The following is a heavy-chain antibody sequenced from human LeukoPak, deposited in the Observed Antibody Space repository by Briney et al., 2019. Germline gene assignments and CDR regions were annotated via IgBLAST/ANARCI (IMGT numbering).Heavy chain of an antibody. Sequence: GGSLRLFCAASGFVFSDYGMHWLRQAPGKGLEWVAFVRYDGSNEYYADSMKGRFTISRDNSKNTLDLQMNNLRAEDTAVYSCAREFGGGYHSDGSKYWGQGTLVTVSS. CDR2: VRYDGSNE. CDR1: GFVFSDYG. J-gene: IGHJ4*02. D-gene: IGHD2-21*02. CDR3: AREFGGGYHSDGSKY. V-gene: IGHV3-30*02.